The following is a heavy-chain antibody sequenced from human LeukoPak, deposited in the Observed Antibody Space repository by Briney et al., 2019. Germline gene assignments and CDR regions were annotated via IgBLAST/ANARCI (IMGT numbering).Heavy chain of an antibody. Sequence: SQTLSLTCTVSGGSISSGGYYWSWIRQPPRKGLEWIGYIYHSGSTYYNPSLKSRVTISVDRSKNQFSLKLSSVTAADTAVYYCARVPTVYFDYWGQGTLVTVSS. CDR3: ARVPTVYFDY. CDR1: GGSISSGGYY. J-gene: IGHJ4*02. D-gene: IGHD1-26*01. V-gene: IGHV4-30-2*01. CDR2: IYHSGST.